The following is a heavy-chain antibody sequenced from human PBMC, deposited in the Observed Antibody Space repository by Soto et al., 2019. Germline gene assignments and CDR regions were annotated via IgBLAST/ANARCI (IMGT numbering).Heavy chain of an antibody. CDR3: ARDRGGQLVLLNWFDP. Sequence: PGGPLRLSCAASGFTFSSYGMHWVSQAPGKGLEWVAVIWYDGSNKYYADSVKGRFTISRDNSKNTLYLQMNSLRAEDTAVYYCARDRGGQLVLLNWFDPWGQGTLVTVSS. V-gene: IGHV3-33*01. CDR2: IWYDGSNK. CDR1: GFTFSSYG. J-gene: IGHJ5*02. D-gene: IGHD6-6*01.